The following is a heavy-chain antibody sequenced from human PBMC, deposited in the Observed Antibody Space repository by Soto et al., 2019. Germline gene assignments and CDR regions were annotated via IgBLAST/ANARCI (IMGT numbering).Heavy chain of an antibody. J-gene: IGHJ5*02. CDR1: GGSISSGDYY. CDR2: IYYSGST. V-gene: IGHV4-30-4*01. CDR3: ARDDHNWFDP. Sequence: SETLSLTCTVSGGSISSGDYYWSWIRQPPGKGLEWIGYIYYSGSTYYNPSLKSRVTVSVDTSKNQFSLKLSSVTAADTAVYYCARDDHNWFDPWGQGTLVTVSS.